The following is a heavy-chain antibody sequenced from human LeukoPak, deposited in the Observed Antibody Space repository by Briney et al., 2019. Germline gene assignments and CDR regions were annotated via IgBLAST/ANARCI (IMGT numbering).Heavy chain of an antibody. J-gene: IGHJ6*04. V-gene: IGHV3-7*03. CDR2: INKDGGGI. D-gene: IGHD1/OR15-1a*01. Sequence: PGGSLRRSCAVSGFPFSNSWMYWVRQAPGKGLEGVANINKDGGGISYVDSVKGRFIISRDNARNSLYLQMNSLRVEDTAVYFCAGGNSMDVWGKGTAVTVSS. CDR3: AGGNSMDV. CDR1: GFPFSNSW.